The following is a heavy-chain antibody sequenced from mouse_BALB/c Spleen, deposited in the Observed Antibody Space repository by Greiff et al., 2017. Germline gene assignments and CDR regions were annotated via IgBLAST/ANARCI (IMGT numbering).Heavy chain of an antibody. D-gene: IGHD4-1*01. CDR2: ISSGSSTI. J-gene: IGHJ4*01. V-gene: IGHV5-17*02. Sequence: EVKLVESGGGLVQPGGSRKLSCAASGFTFSSFGMHWVRQAPEKGLEWVAYISSGSSTIYYADTVKGRFTISRDNPKNTLFLQMTSLRSEDTAMYYCARSPGKGNAMDYWGQGTSVTVSS. CDR1: GFTFSSFG. CDR3: ARSPGKGNAMDY.